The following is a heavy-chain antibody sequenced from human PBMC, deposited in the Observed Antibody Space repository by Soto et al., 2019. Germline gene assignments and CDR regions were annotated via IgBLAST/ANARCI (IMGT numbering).Heavy chain of an antibody. J-gene: IGHJ4*02. CDR1: GFSFSSYA. Sequence: DVQLLESGGGLVQPGGSLRLSCAASGFSFSSYAMVWVRQAPGKGLEWVAVISARGGSSYFADSVKGRFTLSIDNSKNVLSLEMNSLRAEDTAIYFCVKGSIEYSASVDNWGQGTLVVVSS. D-gene: IGHD5-12*01. CDR3: VKGSIEYSASVDN. V-gene: IGHV3-23*01. CDR2: ISARGGSS.